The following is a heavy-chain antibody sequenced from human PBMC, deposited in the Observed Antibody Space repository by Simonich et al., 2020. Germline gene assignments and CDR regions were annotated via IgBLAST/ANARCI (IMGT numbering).Heavy chain of an antibody. D-gene: IGHD1-1*01. CDR2: IDHSGST. CDR3: ARGKGWKNAFDI. V-gene: IGHV4-34*01. J-gene: IGHJ3*02. Sequence: QVQLQQWGAGLLKPSETPSITCATYGGSFCGYYWSWIRQPPGKGLEGIGEIDHSGSTNYNPSLKSRVSISVDTSKNQFSLKLCSVAAADTAVYYCARGKGWKNAFDIWGQGTMVTVSS. CDR1: GGSFCGYY.